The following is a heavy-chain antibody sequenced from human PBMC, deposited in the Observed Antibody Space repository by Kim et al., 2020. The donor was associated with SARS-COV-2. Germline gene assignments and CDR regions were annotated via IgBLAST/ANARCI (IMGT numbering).Heavy chain of an antibody. Sequence: GGSLRLSCAASGFTFSNAWMSWVRQAPGKGLEWVGRIKSKTDGETTDYAAPVKGRFTISRDDSKNTLYLQMNSLKTEDTAVYYCTTDPKYSSGNWFDPWGQGTLVTVSS. CDR1: GFTFSNAW. CDR3: TTDPKYSSGNWFDP. D-gene: IGHD6-19*01. J-gene: IGHJ5*02. CDR2: IKSKTDGETT. V-gene: IGHV3-15*01.